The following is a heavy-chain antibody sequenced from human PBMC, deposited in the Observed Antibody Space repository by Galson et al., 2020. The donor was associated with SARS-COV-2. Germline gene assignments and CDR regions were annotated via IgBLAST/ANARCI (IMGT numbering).Heavy chain of an antibody. Sequence: SGPTLVKPTQTLTLTCTFSGFSLSTSGMCVSWIRQPPGKALEWLALIEWDDDQYYSTSLKTRLTISKDTSNNQVVLTMTNKDPLDTSTYYMARIRGYVILTGYLASFDYWGQGTLVTVSS. V-gene: IGHV2-70*01. J-gene: IGHJ4*02. CDR3: ARIRGYVILTGYLASFDY. CDR1: GFSLSTSGMC. CDR2: IEWDDDQ. D-gene: IGHD3-9*01.